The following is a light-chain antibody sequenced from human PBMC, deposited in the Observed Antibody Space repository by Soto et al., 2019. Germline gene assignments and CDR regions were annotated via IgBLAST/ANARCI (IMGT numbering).Light chain of an antibody. CDR2: DVS. V-gene: IGKV3-11*01. J-gene: IGKJ4*01. CDR3: QQRSDWPPLT. Sequence: EIVLTQSPATLSLSPGERATLSCRASQGVSNYLAWYQQKPGQAPRLLIYDVSNRATDIPARFSGSASGTDFTLTISSLEPEDFAVYYCQQRSDWPPLTFGGGTKVEIK. CDR1: QGVSNY.